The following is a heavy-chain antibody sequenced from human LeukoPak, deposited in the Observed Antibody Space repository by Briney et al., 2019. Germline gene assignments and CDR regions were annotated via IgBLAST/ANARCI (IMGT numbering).Heavy chain of an antibody. V-gene: IGHV3-7*01. Sequence: GGSLRLSCAASGFTFSSYWMSWVRQAPGKGLEWVANIKQDGSEKYYVDSVKGRSTISRDNAKNSLYLQMNSLRAEDTAVYYCARDGHYYDSSGYPVYFDNWGQGTLVTVSS. CDR2: IKQDGSEK. CDR1: GFTFSSYW. J-gene: IGHJ4*02. D-gene: IGHD3-22*01. CDR3: ARDGHYYDSSGYPVYFDN.